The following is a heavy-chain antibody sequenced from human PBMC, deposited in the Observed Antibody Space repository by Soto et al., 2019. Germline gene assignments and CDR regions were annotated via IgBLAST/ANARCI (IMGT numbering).Heavy chain of an antibody. CDR2: IYYSGST. D-gene: IGHD3-3*01. J-gene: IGHJ6*02. CDR1: GGSVSSGSYY. V-gene: IGHV4-61*01. CDR3: ARERLRFVECSTYYCMHV. Sequence: SETLSLTCTVSGGSVSSGSYYWSWIRQPPGKGLEWIGYIYYSGSTNYNPSLESRVTISVDTSKNQFSLKLSSVTAADTAVYYCARERLRFVECSTYYCMHVWGQGTTGTVAS.